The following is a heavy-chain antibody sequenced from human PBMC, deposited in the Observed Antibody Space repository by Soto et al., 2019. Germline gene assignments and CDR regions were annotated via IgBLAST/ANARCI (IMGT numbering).Heavy chain of an antibody. CDR3: ARAQPGYCSGGSCYSVSYYGMDV. Sequence: ASVKVSCKASGGTFSSYAISWVRQAPGQGLEWMGGIIPIFGTANYAQKFQGRVTITADESTSTAYMELSSLRSEDTAVYYCARAQPGYCSGGSCYSVSYYGMDVWGKGTTVTVSS. D-gene: IGHD2-15*01. CDR2: IIPIFGTA. J-gene: IGHJ6*04. V-gene: IGHV1-69*13. CDR1: GGTFSSYA.